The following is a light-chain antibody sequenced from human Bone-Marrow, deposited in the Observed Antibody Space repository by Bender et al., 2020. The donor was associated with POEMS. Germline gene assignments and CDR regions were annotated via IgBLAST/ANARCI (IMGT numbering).Light chain of an antibody. Sequence: QSALTQPASVSGSPGQSITVSCTGTTSDIGDNNYVSWYQQHPGKAPRLMIYDVDNRPSGVSNRFSGSKSGNTASLTISGLQSEDEADYYCSSYPSSSTRVFGTGTKVTV. CDR3: SSYPSSSTRV. V-gene: IGLV2-14*03. CDR1: TSDIGDNNY. J-gene: IGLJ1*01. CDR2: DVD.